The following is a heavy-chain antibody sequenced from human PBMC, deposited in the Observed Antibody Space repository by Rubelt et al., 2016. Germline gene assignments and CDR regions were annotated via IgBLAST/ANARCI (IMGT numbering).Heavy chain of an antibody. V-gene: IGHV3-30*04. Sequence: VQLVESGGGLIQPGGSLRLSCAASGFAFSSYAVHWVRQAPGKGLEWLAVISSDGNDKYYADSVKGRFTISRDNSKNTLYLQMNSLRAEDTAVYYCARGTLGYLDLWGRGTLVTVSS. CDR3: ARGTLGYLDL. CDR2: ISSDGNDK. D-gene: IGHD2-2*01. J-gene: IGHJ2*01. CDR1: GFAFSSYA.